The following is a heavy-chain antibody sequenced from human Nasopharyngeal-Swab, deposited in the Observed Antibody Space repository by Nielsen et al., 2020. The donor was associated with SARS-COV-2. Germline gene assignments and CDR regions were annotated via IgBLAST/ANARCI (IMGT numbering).Heavy chain of an antibody. CDR3: ARDSSHRYDYVWGSQLLDAFDI. D-gene: IGHD3-16*01. J-gene: IGHJ3*02. V-gene: IGHV1-46*01. CDR2: INPRVGST. CDR1: GYTFTSYY. Sequence: ASVKVSCKASGYTFTSYYMHWVRQAPGQGLEWMGIINPRVGSTTYAQKFQGRVTMTRDTSTSTVYMELSSLRSEDTAVYYCARDSSHRYDYVWGSQLLDAFDIWGQGTMVTVSS.